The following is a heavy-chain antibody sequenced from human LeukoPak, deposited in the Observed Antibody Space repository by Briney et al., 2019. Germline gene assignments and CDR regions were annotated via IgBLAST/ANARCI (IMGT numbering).Heavy chain of an antibody. V-gene: IGHV1-69*05. Sequence: SVKVSCKASGGTFSSYAISWVRQAPGQGLEWMGGIIPIFGTANYAQKFQGRVTMTRDTSTSTVYLELSRLRSEDTAVYFCARVVPRYYDTSGANWFDPWGQGTLVTVSS. D-gene: IGHD3-22*01. J-gene: IGHJ5*02. CDR2: IIPIFGTA. CDR1: GGTFSSYA. CDR3: ARVVPRYYDTSGANWFDP.